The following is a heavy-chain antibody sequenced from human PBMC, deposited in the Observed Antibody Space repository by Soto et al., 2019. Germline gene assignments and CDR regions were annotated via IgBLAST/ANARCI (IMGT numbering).Heavy chain of an antibody. CDR2: ISGSGDAK. J-gene: IGHJ4*02. CDR1: GFTFSSYG. CDR3: AKDFDSDETSHGPNDY. Sequence: EVHLLESGEGLVQPGESLRLSCAASGFTFSSYGMSWVRQAPGKGLEWASIISGSGDAKYYADSVKGRFTISRDNSKNTMYLQMDSLRAEDTAVYYCAKDFDSDETSHGPNDYWGQGTLVTVSS. D-gene: IGHD3-22*01. V-gene: IGHV3-23*01.